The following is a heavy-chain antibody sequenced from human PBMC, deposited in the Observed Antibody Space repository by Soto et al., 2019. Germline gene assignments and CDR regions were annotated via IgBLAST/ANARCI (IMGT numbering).Heavy chain of an antibody. V-gene: IGHV4-59*03. Sequence: PSETLSLTCSVSGGSISDYHWSWIRQPPGKGLEWIGYMYYNGSTNYNPFLKSRVTISEDTSKNQLSLKLSSVTAADTAVYYCARRGRDFSLDHWGQGTLVTVSS. CDR3: ARRGRDFSLDH. D-gene: IGHD2-21*02. J-gene: IGHJ4*02. CDR2: MYYNGST. CDR1: GGSISDYH.